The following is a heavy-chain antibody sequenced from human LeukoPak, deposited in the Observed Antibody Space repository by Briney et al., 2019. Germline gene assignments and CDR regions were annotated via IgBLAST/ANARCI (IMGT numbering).Heavy chain of an antibody. CDR1: GYTFTTYD. CDR2: MNPNSGNT. Sequence: ASVKVSCKASGYTFTTYDINWVRQAPGQGLEWMGWMNPNSGNTGYPQKFQGRVTMTRNTSINTAYMELSSLRSEDTAVYHCARFSGDYGAYFDYWGQGTLVTVSS. V-gene: IGHV1-8*01. J-gene: IGHJ4*02. CDR3: ARFSGDYGAYFDY. D-gene: IGHD4-17*01.